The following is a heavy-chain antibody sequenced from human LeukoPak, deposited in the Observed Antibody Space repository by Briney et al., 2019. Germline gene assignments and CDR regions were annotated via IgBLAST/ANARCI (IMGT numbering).Heavy chain of an antibody. CDR2: IYYSGST. V-gene: IGHV4-59*01. Sequence: SETLSLTCTVSGGSISSYYWSWIRQPPGKGLEWIGYIYYSGSTNYNPSLKSRVTISVDTSKNQFSLKLSSVTAADTAVYYCARDSGIAAAWFDPWSQGTLVTVSS. D-gene: IGHD6-13*01. J-gene: IGHJ5*02. CDR1: GGSISSYY. CDR3: ARDSGIAAAWFDP.